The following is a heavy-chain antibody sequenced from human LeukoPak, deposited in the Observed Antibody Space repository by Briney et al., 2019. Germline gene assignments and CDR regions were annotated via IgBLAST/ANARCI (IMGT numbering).Heavy chain of an antibody. CDR2: ISAYNGNT. J-gene: IGHJ4*02. D-gene: IGHD3-9*01. CDR1: GYTFTGYY. V-gene: IGHV1-18*04. Sequence: ASVKVSCKASGYTFTGYYMHWVRQAPGQGLEWMGWISAYNGNTNYAQKLQGRVTMTTDTSTSTAYMELRSLRSDDTAVYYCARAGGRRYFDWPINDYWGQGTLVAVSS. CDR3: ARAGGRRYFDWPINDY.